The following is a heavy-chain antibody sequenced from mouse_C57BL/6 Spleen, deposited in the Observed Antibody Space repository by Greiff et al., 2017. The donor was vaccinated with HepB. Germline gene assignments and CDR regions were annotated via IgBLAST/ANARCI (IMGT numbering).Heavy chain of an antibody. V-gene: IGHV5-6*01. CDR2: ISSGGSYT. Sequence: EVKLVESGGDLVKPGGSLKLSCAASGFIFSSYGMSWVRQTPDKRLEWVATISSGGSYTYYPDSVKGRFTISRDNAKNTLYLQMSSLKSEDTAMYYCARWNYYSNLYYFDYWGQGTTLTVSS. CDR3: ARWNYYSNLYYFDY. CDR1: GFIFSSYG. D-gene: IGHD2-5*01. J-gene: IGHJ2*01.